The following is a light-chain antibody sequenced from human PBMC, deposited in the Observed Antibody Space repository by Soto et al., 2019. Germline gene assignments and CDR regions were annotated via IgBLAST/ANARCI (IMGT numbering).Light chain of an antibody. V-gene: IGKV3-11*01. J-gene: IGKJ5*01. CDR3: QQSASSVT. CDR1: QSVKTF. CDR2: DAS. Sequence: EIVLAKSPATLSLSPGERATLSFRASQSVKTFLVWYQQRPGQAPRLLIYDASHRAAGIPDRFSGSGFGTHFTLTISSLEPEDFAMYYCQQSASSVTFGQGTRLEIK.